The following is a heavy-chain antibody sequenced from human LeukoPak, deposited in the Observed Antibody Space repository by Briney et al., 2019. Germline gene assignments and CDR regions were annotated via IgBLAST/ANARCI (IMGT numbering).Heavy chain of an antibody. J-gene: IGHJ3*02. V-gene: IGHV3-53*01. CDR2: IYNDGST. Sequence: GGSLRLSCAASGLTVSSSYMSWVRQALGKGLECVSIIYNDGSTYYADSMKGRFTISRDNSKKTLYLQVNSLRAEDTAMYYCARNILFAFDILGQGTMVTVSS. CDR3: ARNILFAFDI. CDR1: GLTVSSSY.